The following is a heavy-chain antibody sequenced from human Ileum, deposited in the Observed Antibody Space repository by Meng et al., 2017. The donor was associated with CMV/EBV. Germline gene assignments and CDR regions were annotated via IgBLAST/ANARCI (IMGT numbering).Heavy chain of an antibody. CDR2: TAYRSKWDY. D-gene: IGHD6-6*01. V-gene: IGHV6-1*01. J-gene: IGHJ4*02. CDR3: ARESELLRFDH. CDR1: GDSVSTYNVA. Sequence: QIRLQRLECEREAPSQTLSLTCDISGDSVSTYNVAWNWIRQSPLRGLEWLGRTAYRSKWDYEYSVSVKSRITISPDTSKNQFSLQLRSVTPEDTAVYYCARESELLRFDHWGQGTLVTVSS.